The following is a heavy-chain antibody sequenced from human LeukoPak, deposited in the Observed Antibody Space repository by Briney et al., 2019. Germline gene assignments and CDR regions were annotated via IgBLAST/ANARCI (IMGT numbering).Heavy chain of an antibody. CDR3: ASTYYDFWSGYYTARFDY. V-gene: IGHV4-31*11. CDR2: IYYSGST. J-gene: IGHJ4*02. Sequence: SETLSLTCAVYGGSFSGYYWSWIRQHPGKGLEWIGYIYYSGSTYYNPSLKSRVTISVDTSKNQFSLKLSSVTAADTAVYYCASTYYDFWSGYYTARFDYWGQGTLVTVSS. CDR1: GGSFSGYY. D-gene: IGHD3-3*01.